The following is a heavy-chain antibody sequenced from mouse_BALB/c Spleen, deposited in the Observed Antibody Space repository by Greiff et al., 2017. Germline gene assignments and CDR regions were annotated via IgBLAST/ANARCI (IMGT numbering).Heavy chain of an antibody. D-gene: IGHD2-3*01. CDR1: GFTFSSYA. V-gene: IGHV5-6-5*01. Sequence: DVMLVESGGGLVKPGGSLKLSCAASGFTFSSYAMSWVRQTPEKRLEWVASISSGGSTYYPDSVKGRFTISRDNARNILYLQMSSLRSEDTAMYYCARGHDGYYVDYWGQGTTLTVSS. CDR2: ISSGGST. J-gene: IGHJ2*01. CDR3: ARGHDGYYVDY.